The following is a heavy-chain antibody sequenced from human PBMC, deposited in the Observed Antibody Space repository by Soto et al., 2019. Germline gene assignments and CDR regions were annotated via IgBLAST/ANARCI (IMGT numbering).Heavy chain of an antibody. D-gene: IGHD3-10*01. J-gene: IGHJ4*02. CDR3: AGDRGDGAETY. Sequence: QVQLVQSGAEVKKPGSSVKVSCKASGGTVSSYTISWVRQAPGQGLEWMGRIIPILGIANYEQKFQGRDTIPAEKPTSTAYRELSSLRSEDPAVYSCAGDRGDGAETYWGQGTLVTVSS. CDR2: IIPILGIA. V-gene: IGHV1-69*08. CDR1: GGTVSSYT.